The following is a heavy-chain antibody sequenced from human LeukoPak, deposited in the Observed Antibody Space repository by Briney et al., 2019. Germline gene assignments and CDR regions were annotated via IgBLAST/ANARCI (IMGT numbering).Heavy chain of an antibody. CDR2: ISYDGSNK. CDR3: AKDGDLGY. J-gene: IGHJ4*02. CDR1: RFTFSDYG. D-gene: IGHD7-27*01. Sequence: PGGSLRLSCTASRFTFSDYGMHWVRQAPGKGLEWVAVISYDGSNKYYADSVKGRFTISRDNSKNTLFLQMNSLRAEDTAVYYCAKDGDLGYWGQGTLVTVSS. V-gene: IGHV3-30*18.